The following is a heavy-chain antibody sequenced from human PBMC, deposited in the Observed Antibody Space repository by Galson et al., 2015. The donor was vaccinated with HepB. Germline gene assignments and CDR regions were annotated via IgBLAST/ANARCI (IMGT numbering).Heavy chain of an antibody. V-gene: IGHV6-1*01. CDR3: AREWFGEFSWLGS. D-gene: IGHD3-10*01. J-gene: IGHJ4*02. Sequence: CAISGDSVSSNSAAWNWIRQSPSRGLEWLRRTYYRSKWYNDYAVSVKSRITINPDTSKNQFSLQLNSVTPDDTAVYYFAREWFGEFSWLGSWGQGTLVTVSS. CDR1: GDSVSSNSAA. CDR2: TYYRSKWYN.